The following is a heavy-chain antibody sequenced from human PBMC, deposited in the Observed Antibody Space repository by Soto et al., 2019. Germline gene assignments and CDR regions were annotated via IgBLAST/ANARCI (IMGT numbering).Heavy chain of an antibody. D-gene: IGHD4-17*01. CDR2: MNPNSGNT. Sequence: ASVKVSCKASGYTFTSYDINWVRQATGQGREWMGWMNPNSGNTGYAQKFQGRVTMTRNTSISTAYMELSSLRSEDTAVYYCARSTVTTIGSYYYYGMDVWGQGTTVTVSS. J-gene: IGHJ6*02. CDR3: ARSTVTTIGSYYYYGMDV. CDR1: GYTFTSYD. V-gene: IGHV1-8*01.